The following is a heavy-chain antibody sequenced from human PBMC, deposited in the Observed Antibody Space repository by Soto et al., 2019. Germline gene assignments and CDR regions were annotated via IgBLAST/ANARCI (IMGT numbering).Heavy chain of an antibody. D-gene: IGHD6-13*01. CDR2: INHSGST. CDR3: ARGIAAALDY. V-gene: IGHV4-34*01. J-gene: IGHJ4*02. Sequence: KTSETLSLTCAVYGGSFSGYYWSWIRQPPGKGLEWIGEINHSGSTNYNPSLKSRVTISVDTSKNQFSLKLSSVTAADTAVYYCARGIAAALDYWGQGTLVTVSS. CDR1: GGSFSGYY.